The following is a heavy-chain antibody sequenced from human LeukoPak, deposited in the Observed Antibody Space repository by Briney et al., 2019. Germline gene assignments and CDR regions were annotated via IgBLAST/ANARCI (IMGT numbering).Heavy chain of an antibody. CDR2: ISTNGGTT. Sequence: PGGSQRLSCAASGFTFSSYAMSWVRQAPGKGLEWVSGISTNGGTTYYADSVKGRFTISRDNPKNTLYLLMSSLRVEDTAIYYCAKVDTGILRYYYFDYWGQGTLVTVSS. CDR1: GFTFSSYA. D-gene: IGHD5-18*01. J-gene: IGHJ4*02. V-gene: IGHV3-23*01. CDR3: AKVDTGILRYYYFDY.